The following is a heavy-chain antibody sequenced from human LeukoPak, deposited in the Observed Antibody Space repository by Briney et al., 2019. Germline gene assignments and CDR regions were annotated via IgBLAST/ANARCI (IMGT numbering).Heavy chain of an antibody. D-gene: IGHD6-19*01. J-gene: IGHJ4*02. V-gene: IGHV4-39*07. CDR1: GGSISSSSYY. CDR3: ARDLGSGYFDY. Sequence: SETLSLTCTVSGGSISSSSYYWGWIRQPPGKGLEWIGSIYYSGSTYYNPSLKSRVTISVDTSKNQFSLKLSSVTAADTAVYYCARDLGSGYFDYWGQGTLVTVSS. CDR2: IYYSGST.